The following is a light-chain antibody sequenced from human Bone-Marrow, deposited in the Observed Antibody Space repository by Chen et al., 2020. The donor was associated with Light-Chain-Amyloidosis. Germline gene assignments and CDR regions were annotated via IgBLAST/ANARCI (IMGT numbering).Light chain of an antibody. CDR2: DDS. Sequence: SSVLPPPSSVSVAPGQTATIACGGNTIGSTSVHWYQQTPGQAPLPVVYDDSDRPSGIPERWSGSNSGNTATPNISRVEAGDEADYYCQVWDRSSDRPVFGGGTKLTVL. J-gene: IGLJ3*02. CDR1: TIGSTS. CDR3: QVWDRSSDRPV. V-gene: IGLV3-21*02.